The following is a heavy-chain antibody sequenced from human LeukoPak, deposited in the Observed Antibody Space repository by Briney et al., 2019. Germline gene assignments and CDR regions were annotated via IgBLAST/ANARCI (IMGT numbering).Heavy chain of an antibody. V-gene: IGHV3-30*03. Sequence: PGRSLRLSCAGSGFTFSSYGMHWVRQAPGKGLEWVAVISYDGSNKYYGDSVKGRFTISRDNSKNSLYLQMNSLRAEDTAVYYCARDYYYDSSGTSPGAFDIWGQGTMVTVSS. CDR1: GFTFSSYG. CDR2: ISYDGSNK. J-gene: IGHJ3*02. CDR3: ARDYYYDSSGTSPGAFDI. D-gene: IGHD3-22*01.